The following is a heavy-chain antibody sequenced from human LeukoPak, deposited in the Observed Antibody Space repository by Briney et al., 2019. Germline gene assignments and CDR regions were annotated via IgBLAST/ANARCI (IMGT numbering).Heavy chain of an antibody. V-gene: IGHV3-49*03. CDR1: GFTFGDYA. Sequence: GRSLRLSCTASGFTFGDYAMSWFCQAPGKGLEWVGFIRSKAYGGTTEYAASVKGRFTISRDDSKSTAYLQMNSLKTEDTAVYYCTRAEDIVATIGAFDIWGQGTMVTVSS. CDR3: TRAEDIVATIGAFDI. CDR2: IRSKAYGGTT. D-gene: IGHD5-12*01. J-gene: IGHJ3*02.